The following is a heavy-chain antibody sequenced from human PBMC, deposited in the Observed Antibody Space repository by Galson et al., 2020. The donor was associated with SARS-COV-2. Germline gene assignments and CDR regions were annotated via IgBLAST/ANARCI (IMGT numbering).Heavy chain of an antibody. CDR1: GFTFSSYG. D-gene: IGHD3-9*01. J-gene: IGHJ6*02. Sequence: QLGESLKISCAASGFTFSSYGMHWVRQAPGKGLEWVAVIWYDGSNKYYADSVKGRFTISRDNSKNTLYLQMNSLRAEDTAVYYCAREGYDILTGNGVGGMDVWGQGTTVTVSS. V-gene: IGHV3-33*01. CDR3: AREGYDILTGNGVGGMDV. CDR2: IWYDGSNK.